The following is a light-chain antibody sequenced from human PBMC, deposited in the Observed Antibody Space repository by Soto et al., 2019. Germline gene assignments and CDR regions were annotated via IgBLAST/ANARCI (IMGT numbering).Light chain of an antibody. CDR1: QSVSSSY. V-gene: IGKV3-20*01. CDR2: GAS. CDR3: EQYCSSPWT. J-gene: IGKJ1*01. Sequence: EIVLTQSPGTLSLSPGERATLSCRASQSVSSSYLAWYQQKPGQAPRPLIYGASSRAIGIPDRFSGSGSGTDFTFTISGPETEDVAVYYCEQYCSSPWTFGKGTKVEIK.